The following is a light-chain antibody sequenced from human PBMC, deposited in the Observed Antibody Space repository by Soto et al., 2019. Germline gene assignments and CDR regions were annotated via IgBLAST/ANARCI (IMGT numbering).Light chain of an antibody. Sequence: EIVLTQSPATLSLSPGERATLSCRASQSVSSYLAWYQQKPGQAPRLLIYDASNRATGIPARFSGSGSGTDFTLTITSLEPEDFAVYYCQQRSNWVTFGGGTEVELK. V-gene: IGKV3-11*01. CDR3: QQRSNWVT. J-gene: IGKJ4*01. CDR2: DAS. CDR1: QSVSSY.